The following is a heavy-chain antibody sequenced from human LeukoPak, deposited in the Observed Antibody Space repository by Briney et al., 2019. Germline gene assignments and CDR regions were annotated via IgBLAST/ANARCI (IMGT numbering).Heavy chain of an antibody. CDR2: VFYNGTT. J-gene: IGHJ4*02. D-gene: IGHD6-19*01. CDR3: ARSRSSSPYYFDT. V-gene: IGHV4-59*01. Sequence: PSETLSLTCSVSRGSISTYYWSWIRQPPGQGLEWVGFVFYNGTTNTNPSVKSRVSISVDMSKNHPSLGLTSVTAADSAVYYCARSRSSSPYYFDTWGQGTLVTVSS. CDR1: RGSISTYY.